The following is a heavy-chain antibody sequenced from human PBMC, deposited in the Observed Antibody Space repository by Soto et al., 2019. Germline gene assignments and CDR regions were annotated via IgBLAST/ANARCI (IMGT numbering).Heavy chain of an antibody. CDR1: GYSISSGYY. V-gene: IGHV4-38-2*01. CDR2: IYHSGST. Sequence: SETLSLTCAVSGYSISSGYYCGWIRQPPGKGLEWIGSIYHSGSTYYNPSLKSRVTISVDTSKNQFSLKLSSVTAADTAVYYCARGSIVGATEGWFDPWGQGTLVTVSS. CDR3: ARGSIVGATEGWFDP. D-gene: IGHD1-26*01. J-gene: IGHJ5*02.